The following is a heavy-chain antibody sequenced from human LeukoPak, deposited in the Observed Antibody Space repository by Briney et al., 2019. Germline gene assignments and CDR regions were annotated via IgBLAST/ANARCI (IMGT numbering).Heavy chain of an antibody. CDR2: IAHDGSNK. CDR1: GFSFSNYV. D-gene: IGHD3-22*01. V-gene: IGHV3-30*03. CDR3: VRDWGYDSSGYWQKYFDT. Sequence: GGSLRLSCAASGFSFSNYVMQWVRQVPGKGLEWVALIAHDGSNKYYADSVKGRFTISRDNAKNTVYLQMNSLRAEDTAVYYCVRDWGYDSSGYWQKYFDTWGQGTLVTVSS. J-gene: IGHJ4*02.